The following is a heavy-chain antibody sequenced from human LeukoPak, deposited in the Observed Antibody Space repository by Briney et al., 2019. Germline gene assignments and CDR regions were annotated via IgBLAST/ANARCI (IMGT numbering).Heavy chain of an antibody. V-gene: IGHV1-2*02. J-gene: IGHJ3*02. Sequence: ASVKVSCKASGYTFTGYYMHWVRQAPGQGLEWMGWINPNSGGTNYAQKLQGRVTMTRDTSISTAYMELSRLRSDDTAVYYCARGGIITMVRGVHSDAFDIWGQGTMVTVSS. D-gene: IGHD3-10*01. CDR2: INPNSGGT. CDR1: GYTFTGYY. CDR3: ARGGIITMVRGVHSDAFDI.